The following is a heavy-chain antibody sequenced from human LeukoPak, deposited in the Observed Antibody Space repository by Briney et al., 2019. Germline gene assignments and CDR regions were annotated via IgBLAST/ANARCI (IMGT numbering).Heavy chain of an antibody. Sequence: GGSLRLSCTASGFTFTNYGMNWVRQAPGKGLEWVSSINGRGSVTYYAESVKGRFTISRDNSKNTVYLQMISLRAEDTALYYCGGTGRYFDWLLEYWGQGTLVTVSS. CDR3: GGTGRYFDWLLEY. CDR2: INGRGSVT. V-gene: IGHV3-23*01. J-gene: IGHJ4*02. D-gene: IGHD3-9*01. CDR1: GFTFTNYG.